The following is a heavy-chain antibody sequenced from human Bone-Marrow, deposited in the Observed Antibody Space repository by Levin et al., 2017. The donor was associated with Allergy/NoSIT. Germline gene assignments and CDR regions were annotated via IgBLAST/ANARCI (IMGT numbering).Heavy chain of an antibody. Sequence: GGSLRLSCAASRFTFSRYGMHWVRQAPGKGLEWVAVISFDGSNRYYADSVKGRFTISRDNSKNTLYLQMNSLRPEDTAVYYCASQGGQYYGSGSYYNGAFDIWGQGTMVTVSS. CDR2: ISFDGSNR. CDR3: ASQGGQYYGSGSYYNGAFDI. D-gene: IGHD3-10*01. V-gene: IGHV3-30*03. CDR1: RFTFSRYG. J-gene: IGHJ3*02.